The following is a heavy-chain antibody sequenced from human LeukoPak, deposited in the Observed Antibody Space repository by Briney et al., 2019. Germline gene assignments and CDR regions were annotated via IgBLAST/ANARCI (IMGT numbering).Heavy chain of an antibody. V-gene: IGHV2-70*11. Sequence: SGHTLVNPTQTLTLTCTFSGFSLSTSGVCVSWIRQPPGKALEWLSRSDWDDDQYYSTSLKTRLTSSKDTSKNQVVLTMTNMDPVDTATYYCARASIVGATTYYYYYYYMDVWGKGTTVTVSS. CDR2: SDWDDDQ. D-gene: IGHD1-26*01. J-gene: IGHJ6*03. CDR1: GFSLSTSGVC. CDR3: ARASIVGATTYYYYYYYMDV.